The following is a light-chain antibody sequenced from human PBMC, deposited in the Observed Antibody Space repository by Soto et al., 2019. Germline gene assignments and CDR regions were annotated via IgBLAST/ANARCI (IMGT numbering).Light chain of an antibody. J-gene: IGKJ1*01. CDR3: QQYGRSPPT. CDR2: GAS. Sequence: EIVLTQSPGTLSLSPGERATXSCXASQSVSSNYLAWYQQKPGQAPRLLIYGASSRATGFPDRFSGRGSGTDFTLTISRLEPEDFAVYYCQQYGRSPPTFGQGTKVDIK. CDR1: QSVSSNY. V-gene: IGKV3-20*01.